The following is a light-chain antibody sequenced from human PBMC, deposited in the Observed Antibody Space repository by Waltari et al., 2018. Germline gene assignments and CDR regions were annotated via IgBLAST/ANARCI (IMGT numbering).Light chain of an antibody. CDR3: QQYYSYPWT. V-gene: IGKV1-13*02. CDR1: HDVRTS. CDR2: KTS. Sequence: AIQMTQSPPSLSASVGDSVTISCRASHDVRTSLNWYPQKPGRAPSLLISKTSTLQTGVPARFTGRGFGTDFTLTISCLQSEDFATYYCQQYYSYPWTFGQGTKVEIK. J-gene: IGKJ1*01.